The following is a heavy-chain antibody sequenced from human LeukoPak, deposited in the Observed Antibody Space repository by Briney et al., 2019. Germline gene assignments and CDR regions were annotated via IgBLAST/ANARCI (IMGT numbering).Heavy chain of an antibody. D-gene: IGHD4-11*01. Sequence: PSETLSLTCAVYGGSFSGYYWSWIREPPGKGLEWIGEINHSGSTNYNPSLKSRVTISVDTSKNQFSLKLSSVTAADTAVYYCARFGPYSNYALDYWGQGTLVTVSS. CDR3: ARFGPYSNYALDY. CDR1: GGSFSGYY. CDR2: INHSGST. V-gene: IGHV4-34*01. J-gene: IGHJ4*02.